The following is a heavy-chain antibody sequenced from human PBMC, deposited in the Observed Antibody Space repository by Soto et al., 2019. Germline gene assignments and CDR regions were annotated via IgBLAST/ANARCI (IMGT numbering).Heavy chain of an antibody. D-gene: IGHD2-2*03. CDR1: GDSIKTHY. CDR2: IYYSGST. J-gene: IGHJ5*02. V-gene: IGHV4-59*11. Sequence: SETLSLTCNVTGDSIKTHYWSWIRQPPGKGLERIGYIYYSGSTLYNPSLKRRVTISVDTAKNQFSLRLNSLTAADTAVYYCASGWMAAFDTWGQGTLVTVSS. CDR3: ASGWMAAFDT.